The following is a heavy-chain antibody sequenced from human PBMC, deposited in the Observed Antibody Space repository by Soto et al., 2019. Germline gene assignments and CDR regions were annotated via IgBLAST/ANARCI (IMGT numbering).Heavy chain of an antibody. CDR2: IIPIFGTA. D-gene: IGHD3-9*01. V-gene: IGHV1-69*01. CDR1: GGTFSSYA. Sequence: QVQLVQSGAEVKKPGSSVKVSCKASGGTFSSYAISWVRQAPGQGLEWMGGIIPIFGTANYAPKFQGRVPITEDESTSSAYMELSSLRFEDTAVYYCARDRNPTSDYDILAGLFGYWGQGTLVTVSS. J-gene: IGHJ4*02. CDR3: ARDRNPTSDYDILAGLFGY.